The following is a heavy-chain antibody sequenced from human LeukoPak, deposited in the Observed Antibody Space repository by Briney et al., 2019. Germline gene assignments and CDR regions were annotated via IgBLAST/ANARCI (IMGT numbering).Heavy chain of an antibody. J-gene: IGHJ3*02. CDR2: IRYDGSNK. CDR3: ADWFREAFDI. Sequence: GSLRLSCAASGFTFSSYGMHWVRQAPGKGLKWVAFIRYDGSNKYYADSVKGRFTISRDNSKNTLYLQMSSLRAEDTAVYYCADWFREAFDIWGQGTMVTVSS. D-gene: IGHD3-10*01. CDR1: GFTFSSYG. V-gene: IGHV3-30*02.